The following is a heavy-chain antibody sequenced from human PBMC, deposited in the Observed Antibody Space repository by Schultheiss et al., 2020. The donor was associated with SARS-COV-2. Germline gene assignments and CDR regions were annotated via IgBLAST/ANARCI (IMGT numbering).Heavy chain of an antibody. CDR2: IYTSGST. V-gene: IGHV4-39*07. D-gene: IGHD4-17*01. Sequence: SQTLSLTCTVSGGSISSSSYYWGWIRQPPGKGLEWIGSIYTSGSTNYNPSLKSRVTMSVDTSKNQFSLKLSSVTAADTAVYYCARDYGDYDWFDPWGQGTLVTVSS. CDR3: ARDYGDYDWFDP. J-gene: IGHJ5*02. CDR1: GGSISSSSYY.